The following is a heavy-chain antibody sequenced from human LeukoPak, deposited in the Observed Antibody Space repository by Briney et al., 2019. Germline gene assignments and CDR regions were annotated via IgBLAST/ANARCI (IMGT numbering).Heavy chain of an antibody. CDR1: GFTFSSYA. D-gene: IGHD3-10*01. J-gene: IGHJ4*02. CDR3: AKDRAVLLWFGELSLLDY. V-gene: IGHV3-23*01. CDR2: ISGSGGST. Sequence: GGSLRLSCAASGFTFSSYAMSWIRQAPGKGLEWVSAISGSGGSTYYADSVKGRFTISRDNSKNTLYLQMNSLRAEDTAVYYCAKDRAVLLWFGELSLLDYWGQGTLVTVSS.